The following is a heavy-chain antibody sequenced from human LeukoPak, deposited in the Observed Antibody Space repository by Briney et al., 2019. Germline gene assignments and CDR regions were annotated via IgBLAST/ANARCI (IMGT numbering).Heavy chain of an antibody. CDR3: AREISSWYQPEGRFDP. V-gene: IGHV3-7*01. CDR1: GFTFSSYW. Sequence: PGGSLRLSCAASGFTFSSYWMTWVRQAPGKGLEWVANIKQGGSEKYYVDSVRGRFTISRDNPKNSLYLQMNSLRAEDTAVYYCAREISSWYQPEGRFDPWGQGTPVTVSS. J-gene: IGHJ5*02. D-gene: IGHD6-13*01. CDR2: IKQGGSEK.